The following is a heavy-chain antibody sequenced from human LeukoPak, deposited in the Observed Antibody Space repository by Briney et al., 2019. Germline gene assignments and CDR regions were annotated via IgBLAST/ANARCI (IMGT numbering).Heavy chain of an antibody. V-gene: IGHV3-11*01. D-gene: IGHD4-17*01. CDR2: ITSSGSTI. J-gene: IGHJ5*02. CDR1: GFTFSDYY. CDR3: AREYGAPYNWFVP. Sequence: GGSLRLSCAASGFTFSDYYMSWIRQAPGKGLEWVSHITSSGSTIYYADSVKGRFTISRDNAKNSLYLQMNSLRAEDTAVYYCAREYGAPYNWFVPWGQGTLVTVSS.